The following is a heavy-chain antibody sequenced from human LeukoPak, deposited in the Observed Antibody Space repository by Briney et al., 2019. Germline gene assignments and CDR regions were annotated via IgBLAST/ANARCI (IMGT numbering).Heavy chain of an antibody. J-gene: IGHJ6*02. Sequence: GAPVKVSCKASGYTFTGYYMHWVRQAPGQGLEWMGRINPNSGGTNYAQKFQGRVTMTRDTSISTAYMELSRLRSDDTAVYYCATLLGYSSGWSPYYYYGMDVWGQGTTVTVSS. D-gene: IGHD6-19*01. V-gene: IGHV1-2*06. CDR2: INPNSGGT. CDR1: GYTFTGYY. CDR3: ATLLGYSSGWSPYYYYGMDV.